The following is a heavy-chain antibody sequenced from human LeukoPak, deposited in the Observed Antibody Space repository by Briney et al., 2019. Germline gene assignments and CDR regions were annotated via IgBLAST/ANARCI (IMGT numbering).Heavy chain of an antibody. V-gene: IGHV4/OR15-8*01. CDR3: ARNDDFSLDS. J-gene: IGHJ1*01. CDR2: IRHSGP. D-gene: IGHD3/OR15-3a*01. CDR1: GHSISSGYW. Sequence: PSGTLSLTCVVSGHSISSGYWWSWVRQPPGKGLEWIGQIRHSGPHYNPSLKSRVTISMDTSKNQFSLELTSVTAADTAIYYCARNDDFSLDSWGQGTLVTVSS.